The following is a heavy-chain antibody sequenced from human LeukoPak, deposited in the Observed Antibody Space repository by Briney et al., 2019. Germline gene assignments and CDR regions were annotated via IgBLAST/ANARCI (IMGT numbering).Heavy chain of an antibody. CDR2: IYYSGST. J-gene: IGHJ4*02. CDR3: ARGENIRREYYFDY. V-gene: IGHV4-59*01. Sequence: SETLSLTCTVSGDSISSYYWSWIRQPPGKGLEWIGYIYYSGSTNYNPSLKSRVTISVDTSKNQFSLKLSSVTAADTAVYHCARGENIRREYYFDYWGQGTLVTVSS. D-gene: IGHD3-16*01. CDR1: GDSISSYY.